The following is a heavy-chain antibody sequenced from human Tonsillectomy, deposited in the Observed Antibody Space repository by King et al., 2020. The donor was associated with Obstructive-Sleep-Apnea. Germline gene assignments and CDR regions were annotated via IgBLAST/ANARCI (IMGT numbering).Heavy chain of an antibody. CDR1: GGSINDYY. CDR3: ARVRAATNYYGMDV. D-gene: IGHD4-17*01. V-gene: IGHV4-59*01. J-gene: IGHJ6*02. Sequence: QLQESGPRLVKPSETLSLICSVSGGSINDYYWSWILQPPGKGLEWIGYIYYSGSTDYNPSLKNRVTISVDTTKNQFSLTLSSVNATEAAVYFCARVRAATNYYGMDVWGQGTPVTVSS. CDR2: IYYSGST.